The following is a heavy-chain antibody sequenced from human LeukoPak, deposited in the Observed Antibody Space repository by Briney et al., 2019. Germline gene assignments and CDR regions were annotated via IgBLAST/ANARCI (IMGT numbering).Heavy chain of an antibody. J-gene: IGHJ3*02. CDR3: ARDSPYDALDI. Sequence: ASVKVSCKVSGYTVTELSMHWVRQAPGKGLEWMGGFDPEDGETIYAQKFQGRVTMTTDTSTSTAYMELRSLRSDDTAVYYCARDSPYDALDIWGQGTMVTVSS. CDR1: GYTVTELS. CDR2: FDPEDGET. V-gene: IGHV1-24*01.